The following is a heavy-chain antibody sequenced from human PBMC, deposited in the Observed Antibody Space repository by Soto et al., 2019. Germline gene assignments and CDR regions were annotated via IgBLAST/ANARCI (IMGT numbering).Heavy chain of an antibody. J-gene: IGHJ6*04. CDR1: GYTFTGYY. CDR2: INPNSGGT. CDR3: ARELEPYYSYGMDV. V-gene: IGHV1-2*04. Sequence: ASVKVSCKASGYTFTGYYMHWVRQAPGQGLEWMGWINPNSGGTNYAQKFQGWVTMTRDTSISTAYMELSRLRSDDTAVYYCARELEPYYSYGMDVWGKGPTVTGST. D-gene: IGHD1-1*01.